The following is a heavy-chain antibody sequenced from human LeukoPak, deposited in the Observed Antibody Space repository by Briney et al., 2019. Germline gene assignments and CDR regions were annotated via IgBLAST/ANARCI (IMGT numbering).Heavy chain of an antibody. CDR3: VRDTRYDMDV. Sequence: PSETLSLTCTVSGGSISSSSYYWGWIRQPPGKGLEWIGYIYYSGSTYYNPSLKSRVTISVDTSKNQFSLKLSSVTAADTALYYCVRDTRYDMDVWGKGTTVTVSS. V-gene: IGHV4-30-4*08. CDR1: GGSISSSSYY. CDR2: IYYSGST. J-gene: IGHJ6*03.